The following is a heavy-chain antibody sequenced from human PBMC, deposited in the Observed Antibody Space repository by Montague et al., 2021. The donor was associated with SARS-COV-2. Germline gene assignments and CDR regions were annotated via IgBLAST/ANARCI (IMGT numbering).Heavy chain of an antibody. CDR2: IYYSGST. CDR1: GGSISSSSYY. V-gene: IGHV4-39*01. Sequence: SETLSLTCTVSGGSISSSSYYWGWIRQPPGKGLEWIGSIYYSGSTYYNPSLKSRVTISVDTSKNQFSLKLSSVTAADTAVYYCARGLVGWFDPWGQGTTVTVSS. CDR3: ARGLVGWFDP. D-gene: IGHD3/OR15-3a*01. J-gene: IGHJ5*01.